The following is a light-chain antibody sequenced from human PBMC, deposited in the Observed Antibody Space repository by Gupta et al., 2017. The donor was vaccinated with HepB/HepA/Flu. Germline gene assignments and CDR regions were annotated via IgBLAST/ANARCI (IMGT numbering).Light chain of an antibody. V-gene: IGKV1-9*01. Sequence: DIQLTQSPSFLSASVGDRVTITCRASQGISSYLAWYQQKPGKAPKLLIYAASTLQSGVPSRFSGSGSGTEFTRTISSRQPEDFATYYCQQLNRYPPGTCGQGTKVEI. CDR1: QGISSY. CDR3: QQLNRYPPGT. CDR2: AAS. J-gene: IGKJ1*01.